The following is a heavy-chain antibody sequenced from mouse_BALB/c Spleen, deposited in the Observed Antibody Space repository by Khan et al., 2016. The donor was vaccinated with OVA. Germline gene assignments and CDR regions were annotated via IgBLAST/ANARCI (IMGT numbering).Heavy chain of an antibody. CDR2: IWAGGST. V-gene: IGHV2-9*02. Sequence: QVQLKESGPGLVAPSQTLSITCTVSGFSLSNYGVHWVRQSPGKGLEWLGVIWAGGSTNHNSAPMPRLSTSKDNSKSQVFLKMNSLQTDDTAMYYCARAFYNGAWFAYWGQGTLVTVSA. CDR3: ARAFYNGAWFAY. D-gene: IGHD1-3*01. J-gene: IGHJ3*01. CDR1: GFSLSNYG.